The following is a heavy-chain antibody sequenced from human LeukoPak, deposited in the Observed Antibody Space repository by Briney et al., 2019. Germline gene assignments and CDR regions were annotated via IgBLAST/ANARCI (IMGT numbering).Heavy chain of an antibody. V-gene: IGHV3-53*01. Sequence: GGSLRLSCAASGFTVSGNYMSWVRQAPGKGLEWVSVIYSGGSTYYADSVKGRFTISRDNSKNTLYLQMNSLKTEDTAVYYCRVDYRSYWGQGTLVTVSS. CDR3: RVDYRSY. D-gene: IGHD3-3*01. J-gene: IGHJ4*02. CDR1: GFTVSGNY. CDR2: IYSGGST.